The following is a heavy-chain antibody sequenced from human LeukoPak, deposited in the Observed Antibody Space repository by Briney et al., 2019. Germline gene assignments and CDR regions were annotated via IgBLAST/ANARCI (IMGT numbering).Heavy chain of an antibody. J-gene: IGHJ4*02. D-gene: IGHD3-10*01. CDR1: GYTLTELS. CDR2: FDPEDGET. CDR3: ARVFMVRGVIPYFDY. V-gene: IGHV1-24*01. Sequence: ASVKVSCKVSGYTLTELSMHWVRQTPGKGLEWMGGFDPEDGETIYAQKFQGRVTMTEDTSTDTAYMELSSLRSEDTAVYYCARVFMVRGVIPYFDYWGQGTLVTVSS.